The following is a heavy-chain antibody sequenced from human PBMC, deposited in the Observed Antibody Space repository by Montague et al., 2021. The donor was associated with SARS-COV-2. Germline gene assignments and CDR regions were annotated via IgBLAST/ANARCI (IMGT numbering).Heavy chain of an antibody. Sequence: SLRLSCAAAGFTFSSLAMNWVRQAPGKGLEWVSSISGSGSTTYYADSVKGRFTVSRDNSKNTLYLQMNSLRAEDTSVYYCAKDNYDVFSSLNLSDCREYELLANNCALDSWGQGTTVTVSS. J-gene: IGHJ6*02. CDR1: GFTFSSLA. D-gene: IGHD2-21*02. CDR2: ISGSGSTT. CDR3: AKDNYDVFSSLNLSDCREYELLANNCALDS. V-gene: IGHV3-23*01.